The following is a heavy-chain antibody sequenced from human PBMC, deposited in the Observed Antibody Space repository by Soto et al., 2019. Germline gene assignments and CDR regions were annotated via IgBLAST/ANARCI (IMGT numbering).Heavy chain of an antibody. J-gene: IGHJ6*02. CDR1: GGSFSGYY. D-gene: IGHD1-26*01. CDR3: ARGFPVGATYRYYYYGMDV. CDR2: INHSGST. V-gene: IGHV4-34*01. Sequence: ETLSLTCAVYGGSFSGYYWSWIRQPPGKGLEWIGEINHSGSTNYNPSLKSRVTISVDTSKNQFSLKLSSVTAADTAVYYCARGFPVGATYRYYYYGMDVWGQGTTVTVSS.